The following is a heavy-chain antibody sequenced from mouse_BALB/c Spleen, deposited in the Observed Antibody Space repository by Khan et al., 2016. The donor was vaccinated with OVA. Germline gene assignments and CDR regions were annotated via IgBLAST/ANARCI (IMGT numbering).Heavy chain of an antibody. J-gene: IGHJ4*01. V-gene: IGHV9-2-1*01. D-gene: IGHD2-4*01. CDR2: INTETGEP. CDR1: GYTFTDYS. Sequence: QIQLVQSGPELKKPGETVKISCKASGYTFTDYSMHWVKQAPGKGLKWMGWINTETGEPTYADGFKGRFTFSLETSASTAYLQINNLKNEDTTTDICAKITTTYYTLDYWGQGTSVTVSS. CDR3: AKITTTYYTLDY.